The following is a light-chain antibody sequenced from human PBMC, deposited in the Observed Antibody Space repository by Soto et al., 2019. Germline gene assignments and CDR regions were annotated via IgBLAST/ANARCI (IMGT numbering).Light chain of an antibody. CDR2: AAS. CDR1: QSVSVNS. J-gene: IGKJ3*01. CDR3: QQYGGSPFT. V-gene: IGKV3-20*01. Sequence: EIVLTQSPGPLSLSPGERATLSCRASQSVSVNSLAWYQQKGGQAPRLLIYAASTTATGVPDRFCGTGSGTDVDLTLSRLETDDSAVYYFQQYGGSPFTGGRRTKVDIK.